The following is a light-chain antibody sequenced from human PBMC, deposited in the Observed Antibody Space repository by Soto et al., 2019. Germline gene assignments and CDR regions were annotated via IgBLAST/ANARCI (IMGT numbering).Light chain of an antibody. CDR1: QSVSSS. V-gene: IGKV3-11*01. Sequence: EIVLTQSPATLSLSPGERATLSCRASQSVSSSLAWYQQKPGQAPRLLIYDASNRATGIPARFSGSGSGTDFTLTISNLEPEDFAVYYCQQRNNWPPEFTFGPGTKVGIK. CDR2: DAS. J-gene: IGKJ3*01. CDR3: QQRNNWPPEFT.